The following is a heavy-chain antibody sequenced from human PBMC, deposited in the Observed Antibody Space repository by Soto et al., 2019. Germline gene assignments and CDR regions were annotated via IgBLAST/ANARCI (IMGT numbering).Heavy chain of an antibody. CDR1: GGSVSSGSYY. D-gene: IGHD3-3*01. CDR2: IYYSGST. CDR3: ARDRLHYDFWSAGRFDP. J-gene: IGHJ5*02. Sequence: SETLSLSCPVSGGSVSSGSYYWRWIRQPPGKGLEWIGYIYYSGSTNYNPSLKSRVTISVDTSKNQFSLKLSSVTAADTAVYYCARDRLHYDFWSAGRFDPWGQGTLVTVSS. V-gene: IGHV4-61*01.